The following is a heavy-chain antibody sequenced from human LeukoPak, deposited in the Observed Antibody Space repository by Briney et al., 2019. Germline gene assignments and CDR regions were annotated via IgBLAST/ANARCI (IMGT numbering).Heavy chain of an antibody. CDR2: IYYSGST. Sequence: SETLSLTCTVSGGSISSYYWSWIRQPPGKELEWIGYIYYSGSTNYNPSLKSRVTISVDTSKNQFSLKLSSVTAADTAVYYCARFSGSYTYYYYYYMDVWGKGTTVTVSS. CDR3: ARFSGSYTYYYYYYMDV. J-gene: IGHJ6*03. CDR1: GGSISSYY. D-gene: IGHD1-26*01. V-gene: IGHV4-59*01.